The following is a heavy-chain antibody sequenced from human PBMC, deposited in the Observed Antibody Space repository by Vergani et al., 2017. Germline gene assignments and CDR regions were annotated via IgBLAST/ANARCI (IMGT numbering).Heavy chain of an antibody. CDR1: GFTFSYLG. CDR3: ARDGRSSWYFDY. J-gene: IGHJ4*02. V-gene: IGHV3-48*01. D-gene: IGHD6-13*01. CDR2: ISSDGVTI. Sequence: EVQLVESGGGLVQPGGSLRLSCAASGFTFSYLGMNWVRQAPGKGLEWVSYISSDGVTIYYADSVKGRFTISRDNAKNSLYLQMNSLRAEDTAVYYCARDGRSSWYFDYWGQGTLVTVSS.